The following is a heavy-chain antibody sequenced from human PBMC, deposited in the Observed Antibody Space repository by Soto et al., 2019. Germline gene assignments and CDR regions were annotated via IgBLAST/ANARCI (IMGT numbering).Heavy chain of an antibody. Sequence: PGESLKISCKGSGYTFTNYWVGWLRQMPGKGPEWMGIIYPGDSDTKYNPSFQGQVTISADKSITTTYLQWGSLKASDTAIYYCAASIFYYGMDVWGQGTTVTVSS. CDR2: IYPGDSDT. CDR3: AASIFYYGMDV. J-gene: IGHJ6*02. CDR1: GYTFTNYW. V-gene: IGHV5-51*01.